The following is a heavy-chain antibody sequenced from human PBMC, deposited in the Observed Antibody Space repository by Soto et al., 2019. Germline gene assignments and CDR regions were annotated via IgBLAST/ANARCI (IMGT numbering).Heavy chain of an antibody. D-gene: IGHD2-21*02. Sequence: GGSLRLSCAASGFTFSSYAMSWVRQAPGKGLEWVSAISGSGGSTYYADSVKGRFTISRDNSKNTRYLQMNSLRAEDTAVYYCAKDRGAAYCGGDCYPYGFQHWGQGTLVTVSS. CDR3: AKDRGAAYCGGDCYPYGFQH. J-gene: IGHJ1*01. CDR1: GFTFSSYA. V-gene: IGHV3-23*01. CDR2: ISGSGGST.